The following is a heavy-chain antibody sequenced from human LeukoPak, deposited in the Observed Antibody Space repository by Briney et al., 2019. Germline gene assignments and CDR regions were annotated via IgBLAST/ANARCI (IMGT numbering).Heavy chain of an antibody. J-gene: IGHJ5*02. CDR1: GYTFTSYD. D-gene: IGHD2-15*01. CDR2: MNPNSGNT. CDR3: ARDPIVEETHWFDP. V-gene: IGHV1-8*01. Sequence: ASVKVSCKASGYTFTSYDINWVRQATGQGLEWMGWMNPNSGNTGYAQKFQGRVTMTRNTSISTAYMGLSSLRSEETAVYYCARDPIVEETHWFDPWGQGTLVTVSS.